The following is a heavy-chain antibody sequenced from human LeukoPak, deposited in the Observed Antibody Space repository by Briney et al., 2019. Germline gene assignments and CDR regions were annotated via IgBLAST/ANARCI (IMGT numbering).Heavy chain of an antibody. CDR3: AVRTRGSYFDY. V-gene: IGHV3-23*01. Sequence: GGSLRLSCAGSGFTFSTYAMSWVRQAPGKGLELVSGISSSGDRTFYRDSVKGRFTISRDNSKNTLYLQLNSLRAEDTAAYHCAVRTRGSYFDYWGQGALVTVSS. CDR2: ISSSGDRT. CDR1: GFTFSTYA. D-gene: IGHD1-26*01. J-gene: IGHJ4*02.